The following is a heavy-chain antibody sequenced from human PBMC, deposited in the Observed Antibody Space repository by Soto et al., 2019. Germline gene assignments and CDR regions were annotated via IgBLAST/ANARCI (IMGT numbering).Heavy chain of an antibody. Sequence: ASVKVSCKASGYIFTSYGISWVRQAPGQGLEWMGWISAYNGNTNYAQKLQGRVTMTTDTSTSTAYMELRSLRSDDTAVYYCARDSNTAMVPYAFDFWGQGTMVTVSS. CDR2: ISAYNGNT. CDR1: GYIFTSYG. V-gene: IGHV1-18*01. CDR3: ARDSNTAMVPYAFDF. J-gene: IGHJ3*01. D-gene: IGHD5-18*01.